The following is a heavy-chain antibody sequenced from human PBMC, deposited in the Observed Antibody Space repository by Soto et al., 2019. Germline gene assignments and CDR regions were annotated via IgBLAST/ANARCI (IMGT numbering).Heavy chain of an antibody. D-gene: IGHD3-3*01. V-gene: IGHV1-69*13. CDR1: GGTFSSYA. Sequence: SVKVSCKASGGTFSSYAISWVRQAPGQGLEWMGGIIPIFGTANYAQKFQGRVTITADESTSTAYMELSSLRSEDTAVYYCARVEYYDFWSGPQGPGSFDPWGQGTLVTVSS. CDR2: IIPIFGTA. J-gene: IGHJ5*02. CDR3: ARVEYYDFWSGPQGPGSFDP.